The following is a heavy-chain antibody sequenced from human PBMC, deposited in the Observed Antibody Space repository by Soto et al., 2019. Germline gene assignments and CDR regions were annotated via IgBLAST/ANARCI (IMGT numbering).Heavy chain of an antibody. Sequence: PGGSLSLSCAASGFTFSSYWMSWVRQAPGKGLEWVANIKQNGSEKYYVDSVKGRFTISRDNAKNSLYLQMNSLRAEDTAVYYCARARGYGDYVSDYWGQGTLVTVSS. CDR2: IKQNGSEK. D-gene: IGHD4-17*01. V-gene: IGHV3-7*01. CDR1: GFTFSSYW. CDR3: ARARGYGDYVSDY. J-gene: IGHJ4*02.